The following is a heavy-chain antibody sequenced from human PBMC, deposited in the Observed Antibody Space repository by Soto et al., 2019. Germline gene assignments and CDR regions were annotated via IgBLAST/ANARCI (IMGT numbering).Heavy chain of an antibody. CDR1: GFTFSSSW. CDR3: ARGPTGWYGYDY. Sequence: EVQLVESGGGLVQPGGSLTLSCAASGFTFSSSWMHWVRQAPGKGLVWVSHINSDESRTNYAASVKGRFTISRDNAKNTLYLQMNSLSAEDTALYYCARGPTGWYGYDYWGQGTLVTVSS. CDR2: INSDESRT. J-gene: IGHJ4*02. V-gene: IGHV3-74*01. D-gene: IGHD6-19*01.